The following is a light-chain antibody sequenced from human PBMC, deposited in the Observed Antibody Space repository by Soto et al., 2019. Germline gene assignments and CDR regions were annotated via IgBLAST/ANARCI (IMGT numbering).Light chain of an antibody. V-gene: IGLV2-14*01. CDR1: SSDVGGYDY. CDR2: NVY. J-gene: IGLJ1*01. CDR3: TLNTNGYTYV. Sequence: SGLTEPASVSGSPGQSITISCTGTSSDVGGYDYVGWYQQHPGKAPKLMIYNVYNGPSGVSFRFYGSNSGNTASLTISGLQTGGGADYDCTLNTNGYTYVFGTGTKVPAL.